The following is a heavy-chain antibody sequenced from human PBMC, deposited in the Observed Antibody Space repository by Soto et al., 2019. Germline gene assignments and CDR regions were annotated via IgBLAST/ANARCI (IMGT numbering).Heavy chain of an antibody. V-gene: IGHV3-74*01. CDR1: GFTFTNYW. D-gene: IGHD6-13*01. CDR3: ARGMSGHYSRDV. Sequence: EVQLVESGGGLVQPGGSLRLSCAASGFTFTNYWIHWVRQVPGKGLMWISRINGDGTTTNYADSVKGRFAISRDNARNTGDLQVSSLRVEDTALYYCARGMSGHYSRDVWGHGTTVTVSS. J-gene: IGHJ6*02. CDR2: INGDGTTT.